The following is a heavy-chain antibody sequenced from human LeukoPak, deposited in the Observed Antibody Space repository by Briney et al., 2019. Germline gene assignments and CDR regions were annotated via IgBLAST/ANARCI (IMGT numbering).Heavy chain of an antibody. CDR2: ISRTGGSA. J-gene: IGHJ4*02. Sequence: GGSLRLSCAASGFTFTNYAMTWVRQAPGRGLEWVSTISRTGGSAYYADSVKGRFIISRDTASDTVNLQMNSLRAEDTAVYYCARDVEVCRIGACYWTTFDCWGQGTLVTVSS. D-gene: IGHD2-21*02. V-gene: IGHV3-23*01. CDR1: GFTFTNYA. CDR3: ARDVEVCRIGACYWTTFDC.